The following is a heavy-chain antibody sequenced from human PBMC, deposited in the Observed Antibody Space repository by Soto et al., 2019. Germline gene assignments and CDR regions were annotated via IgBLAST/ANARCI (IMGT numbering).Heavy chain of an antibody. V-gene: IGHV3-74*01. D-gene: IGHD2-15*01. J-gene: IGHJ4*02. CDR3: GTGWSEY. CDR1: GFTFSSSW. Sequence: PGGTLRLSCVVSGFTFSSSWRHWVRQGAGKGLVWVSRMNPDGSAINYADSVTGRFTTSRDNANNPLYLQMNSLRAEDTSLYYSGTGWSEYRGQGNLVTVST. CDR2: MNPDGSAI.